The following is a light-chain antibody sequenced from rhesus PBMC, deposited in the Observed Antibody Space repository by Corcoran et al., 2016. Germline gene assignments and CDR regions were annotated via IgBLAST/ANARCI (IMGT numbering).Light chain of an antibody. CDR1: QGISKY. V-gene: IGKV1-25*01. Sequence: DIQMTQSPSSLSASVGDTVTITCQASQGISKYLVWYQQKPGKAPKLLMYDASTLQSGVPSRFSGSGSGTECTLTISSLQPEDFATYYCQQHNSYPLTFGGGTKVEFK. J-gene: IGKJ4*01. CDR3: QQHNSYPLT. CDR2: DAS.